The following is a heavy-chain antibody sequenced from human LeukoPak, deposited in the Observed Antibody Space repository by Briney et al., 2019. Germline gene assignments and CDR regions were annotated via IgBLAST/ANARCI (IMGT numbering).Heavy chain of an antibody. J-gene: IGHJ6*02. CDR1: GGSITTNY. CDR3: ARDSSSSFYSYYMDV. V-gene: IGHV4-4*07. Sequence: SETLSLTCTVSGGSITTNYWSWIRQPAGKGLEWIGRVYTSRNTNYNPSLKCRVTMSVDTSKNQLSLKMSSVTAADTAVYFCARDSSSSFYSYYMDVWGLGTTVTVSS. CDR2: VYTSRNT. D-gene: IGHD6-6*01.